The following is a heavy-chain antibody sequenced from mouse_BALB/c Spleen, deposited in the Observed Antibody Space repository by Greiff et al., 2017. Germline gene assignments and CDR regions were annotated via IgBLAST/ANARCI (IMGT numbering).Heavy chain of an antibody. CDR1: GFSLTSYG. D-gene: IGHD1-1*01. V-gene: IGHV2-9*02. CDR2: IWAGGST. Sequence: VKLVESGPGLVAPSQSLSITCTVSGFSLTSYGVHWVRQPPGKGLEWLGVIWAGGSTNYNSALMSRLSISKDNSKSQVFLKMNSLQTDDTAMYYCARGPPYYGSSYDAMDYWGQGTSVTVSS. CDR3: ARGPPYYGSSYDAMDY. J-gene: IGHJ4*01.